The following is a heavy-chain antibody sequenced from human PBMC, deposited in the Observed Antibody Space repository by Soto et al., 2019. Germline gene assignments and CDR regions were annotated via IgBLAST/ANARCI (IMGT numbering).Heavy chain of an antibody. V-gene: IGHV3-7*01. J-gene: IGHJ4*02. Sequence: EVQLVESGGGLVQPGGSLRLSCAASGFTFSSYWMSWVRQAPGKGLEWVANIKQDGSEKYYVDSVKGRFTISRDNAKNSLYLQMNSLRAEDTAVYYCASALLIQLWFDWGQGTLVTVSS. CDR2: IKQDGSEK. CDR1: GFTFSSYW. D-gene: IGHD5-18*01. CDR3: ASALLIQLWFD.